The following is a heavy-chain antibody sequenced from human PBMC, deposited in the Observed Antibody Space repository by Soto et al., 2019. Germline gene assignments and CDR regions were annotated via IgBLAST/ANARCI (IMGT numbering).Heavy chain of an antibody. J-gene: IGHJ4*02. CDR1: GFTFSSYA. Sequence: EVQLLESGGGLVQPGGSLRLSCAASGFTFSSYAMSWVRQAPGKGLEWVSAISGSGGSTYYADSVKGRFTISRDNSKNTLYMQMNSLRAEDTAVYYCAKRHWYSSSWYPFDYWGQGTLVTGSS. CDR2: ISGSGGST. V-gene: IGHV3-23*01. CDR3: AKRHWYSSSWYPFDY. D-gene: IGHD6-13*01.